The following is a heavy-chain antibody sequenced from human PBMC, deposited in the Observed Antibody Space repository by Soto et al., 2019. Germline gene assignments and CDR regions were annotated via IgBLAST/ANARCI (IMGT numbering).Heavy chain of an antibody. CDR2: INHSGST. Sequence: SETLSLTCAVYGGSFSGYYWSWIRQPPGKGLEWIGEINHSGSTNYNPSLKSRVAISVDTSKNQFSLKLSSVTAADTAVYYCARGGVGAWAYYYYYGMDVWGQGTTVTVSS. D-gene: IGHD1-26*01. J-gene: IGHJ6*02. V-gene: IGHV4-34*01. CDR1: GGSFSGYY. CDR3: ARGGVGAWAYYYYYGMDV.